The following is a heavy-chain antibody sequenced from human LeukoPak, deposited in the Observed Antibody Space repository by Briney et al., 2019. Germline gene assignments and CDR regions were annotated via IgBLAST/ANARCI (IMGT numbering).Heavy chain of an antibody. Sequence: GGSLRLSCAASGFTFSSYAMHWVRQAPGEGLEWVAVISYDGSNKYYADSVKGRFTISRDNSKNTLYLQMNSLRAEDTAVYYCARGPPVHAFDIWGQGTMVTVSS. CDR1: GFTFSSYA. CDR3: ARGPPVHAFDI. D-gene: IGHD2-2*01. CDR2: ISYDGSNK. V-gene: IGHV3-30-3*01. J-gene: IGHJ3*02.